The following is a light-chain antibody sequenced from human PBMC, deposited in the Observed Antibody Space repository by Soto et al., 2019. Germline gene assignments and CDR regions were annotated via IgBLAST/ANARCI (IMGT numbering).Light chain of an antibody. Sequence: EIVLTQAPGTLSVAPEERATLSCRASQSFTCNYLAWYQQRPGQAPRLLSDGASNRATGVPARFSGSGYGTDFSLTISRLEPEDFAVYYCQQYDSSPLTFGGGTKVEIK. J-gene: IGKJ4*01. CDR3: QQYDSSPLT. CDR1: QSFTCNY. CDR2: GAS. V-gene: IGKV3-20*01.